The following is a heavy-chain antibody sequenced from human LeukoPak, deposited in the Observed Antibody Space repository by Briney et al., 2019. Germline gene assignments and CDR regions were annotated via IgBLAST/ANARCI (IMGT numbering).Heavy chain of an antibody. V-gene: IGHV3-23*01. CDR2: ISGSDGST. J-gene: IGHJ3*01. CDR3: AKGSGSSTYDAYDV. D-gene: IGHD1-26*01. Sequence: GGSLRLSCAASGFTFSSNAMTWVRQAPGKGLEWVSAISGSDGSTYYADSVKGRFTISRDNSKNTLYLQMNSLRAEDTAVYYCAKGSGSSTYDAYDVWGXGTMVTVSS. CDR1: GFTFSSNA.